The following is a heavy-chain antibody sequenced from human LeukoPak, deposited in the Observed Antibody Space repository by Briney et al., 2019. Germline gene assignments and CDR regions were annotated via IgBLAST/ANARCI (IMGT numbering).Heavy chain of an antibody. D-gene: IGHD3-3*01. J-gene: IGHJ4*02. Sequence: SETLSLTCTVSGGSISSSNYYWGWIRQPPGKGLDWIGSIYYSGSTYHSPSLKSRVTISVDTSKNQFSLKLSSVTAADTAMYYCARVAPSTTFGVVTHRIFYYWGQGTLVTVSS. V-gene: IGHV4-39*07. CDR3: ARVAPSTTFGVVTHRIFYY. CDR1: GGSISSSNYY. CDR2: IYYSGST.